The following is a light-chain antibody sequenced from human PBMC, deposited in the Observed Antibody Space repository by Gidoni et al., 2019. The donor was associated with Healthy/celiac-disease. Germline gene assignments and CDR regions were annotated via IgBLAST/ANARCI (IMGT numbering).Light chain of an antibody. V-gene: IGKV1-39*01. CDR1: QGISSY. CDR3: QQSYSTLYT. J-gene: IGKJ2*01. CDR2: AAS. Sequence: DIQLTQSPSSLSASGGDRVTITCRASQGISSYLNWYQQKPGKAPKLLIYAASSLQSGVPSRFSGSGSGTDFTLTISSLQPEDFATYYCQQSYSTLYTFGQGTKLEIK.